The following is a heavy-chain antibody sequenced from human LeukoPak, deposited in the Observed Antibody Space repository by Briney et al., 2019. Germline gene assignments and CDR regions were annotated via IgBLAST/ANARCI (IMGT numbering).Heavy chain of an antibody. CDR1: GFTFTDYW. CDR3: ARTDPYCAGDCYSGWFDP. CDR2: VKEDESEE. V-gene: IGHV3-7*01. D-gene: IGHD2-21*02. J-gene: IGHJ5*02. Sequence: GGSLRLSCAASGFTFTDYWMSWVGQAQGQGLEWVAKVKEDESEEYYVDSVKGRFTISRDNSRNSLYLQMNSLRGEDTAVYYCARTDPYCAGDCYSGWFDPWGQGTLVTVSS.